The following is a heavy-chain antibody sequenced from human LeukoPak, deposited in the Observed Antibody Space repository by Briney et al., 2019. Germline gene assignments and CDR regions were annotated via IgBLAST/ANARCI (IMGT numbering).Heavy chain of an antibody. CDR1: GLTFSSYA. CDR3: TTSGNPSLIDI. V-gene: IGHV3-15*01. D-gene: IGHD1-26*01. CDR2: IKSKIDPGTT. J-gene: IGHJ3*02. Sequence: PGGSLRLSCAASGLTFSSYAMSWVRQAPGKGLEWVGRIKSKIDPGTTDYAAPVKGRFTISRDDSKNTLYLQMNSLKIEDTAVYYCTTSGNPSLIDIWGQGTMVTVSS.